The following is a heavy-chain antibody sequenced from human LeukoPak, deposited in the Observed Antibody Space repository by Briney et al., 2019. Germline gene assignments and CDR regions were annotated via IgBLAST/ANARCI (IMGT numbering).Heavy chain of an antibody. CDR3: AKDDAFDI. V-gene: IGHV3-9*01. J-gene: IGHJ3*02. CDR2: ISWNSGSI. Sequence: GRSLRLSRAASGFTFDDYAMHWVRQAPGKGLEWVSGISWNSGSIGYADSVKGRFTISRDNAKNSLYLQMNSLRAEDTALYYCAKDDAFDIWGQGTMVTVSS. CDR1: GFTFDDYA.